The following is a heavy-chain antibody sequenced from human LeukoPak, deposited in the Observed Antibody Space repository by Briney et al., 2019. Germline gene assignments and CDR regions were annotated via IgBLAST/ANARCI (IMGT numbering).Heavy chain of an antibody. V-gene: IGHV1-2*02. D-gene: IGHD2-15*01. CDR2: INPNSGGT. CDR1: GYTFTGYY. J-gene: IGHJ6*02. CDR3: ARAYCSGGSCYLYYYYGMDV. Sequence: ASVKVSCKASGYTFTGYYMHWVRQAPGQGLEWMGWINPNSGGTNYAQKFQGRVTMTRDTSISTAYMELSRLRSEDTAVYYCARAYCSGGSCYLYYYYGMDVWGQGTTVTVSS.